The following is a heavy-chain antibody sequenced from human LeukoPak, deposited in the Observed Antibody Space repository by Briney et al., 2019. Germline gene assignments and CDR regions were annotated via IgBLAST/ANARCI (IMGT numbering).Heavy chain of an antibody. V-gene: IGHV3-30-3*01. Sequence: GGSLRLSCAASGFTFSSYAMHWVRQAPGKGLEWVAVISYDGSNKYYADSVKGRFTISRDNSKNTLYLQMNSLRAEDTAVYYCAIDRTFDIWGQGTMVTVSS. D-gene: IGHD1-14*01. CDR3: AIDRTFDI. J-gene: IGHJ3*02. CDR1: GFTFSSYA. CDR2: ISYDGSNK.